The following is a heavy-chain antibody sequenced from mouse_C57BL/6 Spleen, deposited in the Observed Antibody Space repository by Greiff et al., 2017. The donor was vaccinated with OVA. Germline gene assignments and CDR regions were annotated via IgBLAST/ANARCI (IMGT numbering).Heavy chain of an antibody. Sequence: QVQLQQSGAELVKPGASVKMSCKASGYTFTSYWITWVKQRPGQGLEWIGDIYPGSGSTNYNEKFKSKATLTVDTSSSTAYMQLSSLTSEDSAVYYCARGDWDVDYYAMDYWGQGTSVTVSS. CDR1: GYTFTSYW. CDR3: ARGDWDVDYYAMDY. D-gene: IGHD4-1*01. CDR2: IYPGSGST. V-gene: IGHV1-55*01. J-gene: IGHJ4*01.